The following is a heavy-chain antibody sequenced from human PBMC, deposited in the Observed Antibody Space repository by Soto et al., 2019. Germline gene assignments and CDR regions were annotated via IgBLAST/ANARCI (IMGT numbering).Heavy chain of an antibody. CDR1: GFTFNNYA. CDR3: AKDRLAGKFDY. Sequence: GGSLRLSCAASGFTFNNYAMNWVRQAPGKGLEWVATISATGGSTYYADSVKGRFTISRDNSKNTLYLQMNGLRVEDTAVYYCAKDRLAGKFDYWGQGTRVTVSS. J-gene: IGHJ4*02. V-gene: IGHV3-23*01. CDR2: ISATGGST.